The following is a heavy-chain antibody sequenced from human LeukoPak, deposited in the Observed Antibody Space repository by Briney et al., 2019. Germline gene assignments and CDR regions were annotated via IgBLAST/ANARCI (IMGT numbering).Heavy chain of an antibody. J-gene: IGHJ4*02. CDR1: GYSFTTYW. D-gene: IGHD1-1*01. CDR2: FYPGDSDT. V-gene: IGHV5-51*01. CDR3: ARRLTTEETFDY. Sequence: GESLKISCKGSGYSFTTYWIAWVRQMPGKGLEWMGIFYPGDSDTRYSPSFQGQITISADKSINTAYLQWNSLRASDTAMYYCARRLTTEETFDYWGQGTPVTVSS.